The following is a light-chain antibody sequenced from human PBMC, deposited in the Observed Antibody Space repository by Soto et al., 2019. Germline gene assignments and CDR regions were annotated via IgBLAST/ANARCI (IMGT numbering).Light chain of an antibody. CDR3: QQYYSTLLT. Sequence: DIVMTQSPDSLAVSLGERATINCKSSQSVLYSSNNKNYLAWYQQKTVQPPNLLIYWSSSRESGVHDRFSGSGSGTDFTLTISSLQAEDVAVYYCQQYYSTLLTFGGGTKVEIK. J-gene: IGKJ4*01. CDR1: QSVLYSSNNKNY. CDR2: WSS. V-gene: IGKV4-1*01.